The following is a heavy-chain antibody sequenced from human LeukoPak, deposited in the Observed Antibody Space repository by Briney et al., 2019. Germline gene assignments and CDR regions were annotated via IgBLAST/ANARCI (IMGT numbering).Heavy chain of an antibody. CDR2: ISSSSSYI. Sequence: GGSLRLSCAASGFTFSSYSMNWVRQAPGKGLEWVSSISSSSSYIYYADSVKGRFTISRDNAKNSLYLQMNSLRAEDTAVYYCARADFWSGYPYYYFDYWGQGTLVTVSS. D-gene: IGHD3-3*01. J-gene: IGHJ4*02. V-gene: IGHV3-21*01. CDR1: GFTFSSYS. CDR3: ARADFWSGYPYYYFDY.